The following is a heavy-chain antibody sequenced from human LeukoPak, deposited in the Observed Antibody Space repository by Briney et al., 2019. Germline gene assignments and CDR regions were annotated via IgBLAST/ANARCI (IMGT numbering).Heavy chain of an antibody. CDR3: ARLGGYYDPPGY. D-gene: IGHD3-22*01. V-gene: IGHV4-39*01. Sequence: SETLSLTCTVSGGSISSPTYYWAWIRQPPGKGLEWIGTIHYSGSTFYNPSLKSRVTISVDTSKNQFSLKLSSVTAADTAVYYCARLGGYYDPPGYWGQGTLVTVSS. J-gene: IGHJ4*02. CDR1: GGSISSPTYY. CDR2: IHYSGST.